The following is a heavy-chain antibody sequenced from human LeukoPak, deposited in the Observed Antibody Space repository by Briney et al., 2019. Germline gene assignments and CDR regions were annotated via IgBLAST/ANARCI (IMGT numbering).Heavy chain of an antibody. D-gene: IGHD5-24*01. CDR2: ISSSGSTI. Sequence: PGGSLRLSCAASGFTFSDYYMSWIRQAPGKGLEWVSYISSSGSTIYYADSVKGRFTISRDNAKNSLYLQMNSLRAEDTAVYYCARRRAEMATTYFDYWGQGTLVTVSS. V-gene: IGHV3-11*04. CDR1: GFTFSDYY. J-gene: IGHJ4*02. CDR3: ARRRAEMATTYFDY.